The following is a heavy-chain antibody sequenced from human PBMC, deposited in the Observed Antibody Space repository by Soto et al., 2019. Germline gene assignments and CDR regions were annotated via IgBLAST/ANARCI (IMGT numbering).Heavy chain of an antibody. Sequence: QVQLVQSGAEVKKPGSSVKVSCKASGGTFNTFAISWVRQAPGQGFEWLGGIIPIFRTPDYSQKFQGRVTIIADEYASTDSMWLRSLRSENTAVYYCARGKERQRLGGTSYSAMDIWGQGTTVTVS. CDR1: GGTFNTFA. V-gene: IGHV1-69*12. CDR2: IIPIFRTP. D-gene: IGHD5-12*01. J-gene: IGHJ6*02. CDR3: ARGKERQRLGGTSYSAMDI.